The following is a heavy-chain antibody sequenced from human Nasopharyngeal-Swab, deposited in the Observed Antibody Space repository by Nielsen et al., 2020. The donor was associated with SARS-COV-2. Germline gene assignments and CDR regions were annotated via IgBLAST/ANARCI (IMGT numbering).Heavy chain of an antibody. CDR3: AKGRIAVAGPLDY. V-gene: IGHV3-30*18. CDR2: ISYDGSNK. J-gene: IGHJ4*02. D-gene: IGHD6-19*01. Sequence: GESLKISCAASGFTFSSYGMHWVRQVPGKGLEWVAVISYDGSNKYYADSVKGRFTISRDNSKNTLYLQMNSLRAEDTAVYYCAKGRIAVAGPLDYWGQGTLVTVSS. CDR1: GFTFSSYG.